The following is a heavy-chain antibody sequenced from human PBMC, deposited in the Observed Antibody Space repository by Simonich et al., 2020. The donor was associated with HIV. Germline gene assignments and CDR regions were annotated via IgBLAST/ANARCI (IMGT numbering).Heavy chain of an antibody. D-gene: IGHD3-22*01. V-gene: IGHV4-59*08. CDR1: GGSFSSYY. CDR2: IYYRRSR. J-gene: IGHJ5*02. CDR3: ARQGYHYDSSGYLIPYNWFDP. Sequence: QVQLQQWGAGLLKPSETLSLTCAVYGGSFSSYYWSWIRQPPGKGLAWIGYIYYRRSRQDNPPRKSRVTISIDTSKTPFSLRLSSVAAADTAVYYCARQGYHYDSSGYLIPYNWFDPWGQGTLVTVSS.